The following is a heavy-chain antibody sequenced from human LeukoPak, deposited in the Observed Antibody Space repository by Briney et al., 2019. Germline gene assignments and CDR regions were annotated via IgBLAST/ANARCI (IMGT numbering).Heavy chain of an antibody. V-gene: IGHV3-30*01. D-gene: IGHD3-22*01. CDR2: ISYDGSNK. CDR3: AREIGVSGYPHDY. Sequence: PGGSLRLSCAASGFTFSSYAMHWVRQAPGKGLEWVAVISYDGSNKYYADSVKGRFTISRDNSKNTLYLQMNSLRAEDTAVYYCAREIGVSGYPHDYWGQGTLVTVSS. CDR1: GFTFSSYA. J-gene: IGHJ4*02.